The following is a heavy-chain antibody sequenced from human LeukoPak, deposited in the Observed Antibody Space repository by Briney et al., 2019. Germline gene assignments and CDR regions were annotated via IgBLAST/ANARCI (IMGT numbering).Heavy chain of an antibody. CDR3: ARDRFGELFCYPLFDY. CDR2: VSYDGSNK. D-gene: IGHD3-10*01. Sequence: AGSLSPSWAASGFTFSSYAWQWVRQAPGKGLEWVAVVSYDGSNKYNADSVKGRFTISRDNSKNTLYLQMNSLRAEDTAVYYCARDRFGELFCYPLFDYWGQGTLVTVSS. J-gene: IGHJ4*02. CDR1: GFTFSSYA. V-gene: IGHV3-30-3*01.